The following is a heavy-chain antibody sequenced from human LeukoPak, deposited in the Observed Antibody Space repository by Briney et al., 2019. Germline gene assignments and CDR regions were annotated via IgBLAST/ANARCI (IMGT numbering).Heavy chain of an antibody. Sequence: GGSLRLSCAASGFTFSSYGMSWVRQAPGKGLEWVSAISGSGGSTYYAGSVKGRFTISRDNSKNTLYLQMNSLRAEDTAVYYCAKVTGRGVISLGDYFDYWGQGTLVTVSS. CDR3: AKVTGRGVISLGDYFDY. CDR1: GFTFSSYG. CDR2: ISGSGGST. D-gene: IGHD3-10*01. J-gene: IGHJ4*02. V-gene: IGHV3-23*01.